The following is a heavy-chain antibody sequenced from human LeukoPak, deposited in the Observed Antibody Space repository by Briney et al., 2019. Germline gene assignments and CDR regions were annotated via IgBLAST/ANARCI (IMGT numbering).Heavy chain of an antibody. CDR1: GFTFSDYY. D-gene: IGHD6-19*01. Sequence: GGSLRLSCAASGFTFSDYYMSWIRQAPGKGLEWVSYISSSSSNRNYADSVKGRFTISRDNAKNSLYLQMNSLRAEDTAVYYCAKVPNIAVPATIYRGQGTLVTVSS. V-gene: IGHV3-11*06. J-gene: IGHJ4*02. CDR3: AKVPNIAVPATIY. CDR2: ISSSSSNR.